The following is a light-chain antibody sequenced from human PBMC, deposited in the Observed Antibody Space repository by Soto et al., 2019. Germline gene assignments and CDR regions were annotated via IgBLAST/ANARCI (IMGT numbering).Light chain of an antibody. Sequence: DIVLTQSPGTLSLSPGERATLSCRASQSVASSFLAWYQQKPGQAPRLLIYDAHNRAPGIPDRFSGRGSGTDFTLTITRLEPEDFAVYYCQQYGSSPWTFGQGTKVEIE. J-gene: IGKJ1*01. CDR3: QQYGSSPWT. V-gene: IGKV3-20*01. CDR2: DAH. CDR1: QSVASSF.